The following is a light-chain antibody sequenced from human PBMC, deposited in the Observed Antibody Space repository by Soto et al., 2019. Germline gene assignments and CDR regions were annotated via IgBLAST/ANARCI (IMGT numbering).Light chain of an antibody. CDR3: QHRRDRPPMYT. CDR2: DAS. V-gene: IGKV3-11*01. Sequence: DIVLTQSPATLSVSPGERATLSCRASQSVTSSLAWYQQKPGQTPRLLMYDASNRATGIPARFSGSGSGTDFTLTIRSLEPEAFAVYYCQHRRDRPPMYTFGQGTQVEIK. J-gene: IGKJ2*01. CDR1: QSVTSS.